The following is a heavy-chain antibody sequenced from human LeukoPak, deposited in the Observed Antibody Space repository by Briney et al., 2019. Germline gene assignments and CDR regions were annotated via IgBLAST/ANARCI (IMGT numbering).Heavy chain of an antibody. V-gene: IGHV4-61*02. D-gene: IGHD3-22*01. Sequence: PSQTLSLTCTVSGGPIDSGSYSWTWIRQPAGKGLEWIGRIHISGSTHYTPSLKSRVTISVDTSKNQFSLKLSSVTAVDTAVYHCARADRSGYFGNVVAFDIWGQGTMVTVSS. J-gene: IGHJ3*02. CDR2: IHISGST. CDR3: ARADRSGYFGNVVAFDI. CDR1: GGPIDSGSYS.